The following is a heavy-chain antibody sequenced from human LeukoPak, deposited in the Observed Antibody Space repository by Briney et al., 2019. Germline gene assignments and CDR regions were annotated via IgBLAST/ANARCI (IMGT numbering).Heavy chain of an antibody. CDR2: IKHDGSEK. J-gene: IGHJ4*02. D-gene: IGHD6-13*01. CDR3: AKDRGSSWYPH. Sequence: GGSLRLSCAVSGFTFSSYWMSWVRQAPGRGLEWVANIKHDGSEKNYVDSVKGRFIISRDNAKNSLYLQMNSLRAEDTAVYYCAKDRGSSWYPHWGQGTLVTVSS. CDR1: GFTFSSYW. V-gene: IGHV3-7*01.